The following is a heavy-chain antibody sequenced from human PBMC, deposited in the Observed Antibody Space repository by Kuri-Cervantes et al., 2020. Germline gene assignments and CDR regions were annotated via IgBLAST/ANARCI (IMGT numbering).Heavy chain of an antibody. V-gene: IGHV1-3*01. D-gene: IGHD4-17*01. CDR2: INAGNGKT. Sequence: ASVKVSCKPSGYTFADYVIHWVRQAPGHRLEWMGWINAGNGKTKYSQNFEVRVNITRDTSASTAYMELSSLRSEDTAVYYCARTTVRTGYFQHWGQGTLVTVSS. CDR3: ARTTVRTGYFQH. CDR1: GYTFADYV. J-gene: IGHJ1*01.